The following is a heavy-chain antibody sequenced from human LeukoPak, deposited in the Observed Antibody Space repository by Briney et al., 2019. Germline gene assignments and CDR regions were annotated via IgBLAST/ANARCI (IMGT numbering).Heavy chain of an antibody. CDR2: IYPGDSDT. V-gene: IGHV5-51*01. J-gene: IGHJ5*02. Sequence: GESLKISCKGSGYSFTSYWIGWVRQMPGKGLEWMGIIYPGDSDTRYSPSFQGQVTISADKSISTAYLQWSSLKASDTAMYYCARGGYGSGSYYGPSGLLSDPWGQGTLVTVFS. D-gene: IGHD3-10*01. CDR1: GYSFTSYW. CDR3: ARGGYGSGSYYGPSGLLSDP.